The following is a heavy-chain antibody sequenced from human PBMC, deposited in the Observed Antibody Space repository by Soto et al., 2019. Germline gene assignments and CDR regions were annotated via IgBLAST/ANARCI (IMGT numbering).Heavy chain of an antibody. CDR2: IYYSGST. Sequence: TLSLTCTVSGGPISSYYWSWIRQPPGKGLEWIGYIYYSGSTNYNPSLKSRVTISVDTSKNQFSLKLSSVTAADTAVYYCARTYYYGSGSLYYFDYWGQGTLVTVSS. CDR1: GGPISSYY. CDR3: ARTYYYGSGSLYYFDY. D-gene: IGHD3-10*01. J-gene: IGHJ4*02. V-gene: IGHV4-59*01.